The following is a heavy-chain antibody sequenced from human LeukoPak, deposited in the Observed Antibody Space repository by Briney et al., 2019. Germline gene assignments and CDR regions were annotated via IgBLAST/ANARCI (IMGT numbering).Heavy chain of an antibody. V-gene: IGHV4-38-2*02. D-gene: IGHD3-16*02. CDR3: ARYDVWGSYRAFDY. CDR1: NYSISTDYY. CDR2: MYHSGST. J-gene: IGHJ4*02. Sequence: SETLSLTCTVSNYSISTDYYWGWIRQPPGKGLEWIWTMYHSGSTYYNPSLKSRVTISVDTSKNQFSLKLSSVTAADTAVYYCARYDVWGSYRAFDYWGQGTLVTVSS.